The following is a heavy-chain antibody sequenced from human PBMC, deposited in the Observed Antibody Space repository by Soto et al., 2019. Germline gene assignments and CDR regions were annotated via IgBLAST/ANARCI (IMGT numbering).Heavy chain of an antibody. CDR2: INHSGST. CDR3: ARGRGNILLVPAAMRSFYFYY. J-gene: IGHJ4*02. V-gene: IGHV4-34*01. D-gene: IGHD2-2*01. CDR1: GGSFSGYY. Sequence: SETLSLTCAVYGGSFSGYYWSWIRQPPGKGLEWIGEINHSGSTNYNPSLKSRVTISVDTSKNQFSLKLSSVTAADTAVYYCARGRGNILLVPAAMRSFYFYYWGQGTLVPVAS.